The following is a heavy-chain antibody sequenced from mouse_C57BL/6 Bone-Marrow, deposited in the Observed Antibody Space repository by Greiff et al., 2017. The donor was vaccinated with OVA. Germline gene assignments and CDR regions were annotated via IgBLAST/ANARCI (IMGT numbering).Heavy chain of an antibody. V-gene: IGHV1-15*01. Sequence: QVQLQQSGAELVRPGASVTLSCKASGYTFTGYEMHWVKQTPVHGLEWIGAIDPETGGTAYNQKFKGKAILTADKSSSTAYMELRSLTSEDSAVYYGTRGYSNYYAMDYWGQGTSVTVSS. CDR3: TRGYSNYYAMDY. D-gene: IGHD2-5*01. CDR2: IDPETGGT. J-gene: IGHJ4*01. CDR1: GYTFTGYE.